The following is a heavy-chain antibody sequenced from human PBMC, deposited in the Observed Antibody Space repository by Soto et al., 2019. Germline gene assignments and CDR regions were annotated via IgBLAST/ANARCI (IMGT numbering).Heavy chain of an antibody. CDR2: ISGSGGST. CDR1: GFTFSSYA. V-gene: IGHV3-23*01. CDR3: AKDHYGGKSGLMYYFDY. D-gene: IGHD4-17*01. J-gene: IGHJ4*02. Sequence: GGSLRLSCAASGFTFSSYAMSWVRQAPGKGLEWVSAISGSGGSTYYADSVKGRFTISRDNSKNTLYLQMNSLRAEDTAVYYCAKDHYGGKSGLMYYFDYWGQGTLVTVSS.